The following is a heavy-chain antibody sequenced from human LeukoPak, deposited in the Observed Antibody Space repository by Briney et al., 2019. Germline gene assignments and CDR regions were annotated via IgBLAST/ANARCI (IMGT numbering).Heavy chain of an antibody. D-gene: IGHD3-10*01. V-gene: IGHV3-30-3*01. CDR1: GFTFRNYV. CDR2: TSSDLNVE. Sequence: GGSLRLSCAASGFTFRNYVIHWVRQAPGKGLEWVAVTSSDLNVELYADSVKGRFTISRDNSRSTLYLQMNSLRPEDTAIYYCAGEGYYGSGSPPSLYFDYWGQGTLVTVSS. CDR3: AGEGYYGSGSPPSLYFDY. J-gene: IGHJ4*02.